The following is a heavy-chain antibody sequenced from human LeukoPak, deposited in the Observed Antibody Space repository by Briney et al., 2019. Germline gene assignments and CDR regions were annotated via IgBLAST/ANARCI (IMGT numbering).Heavy chain of an antibody. D-gene: IGHD3-22*01. CDR2: INPSSGGT. CDR1: GYTFTDYY. Sequence: ASVKVSCKPSGYTFTDYYMHWVRQAPGQGPEWMGRINPSSGGTNYAQKFQGRVTMTRDTSISTAYMELSRLRSDVTAVYYCARDDNSGYYSGPWGQGTLVTVSS. V-gene: IGHV1-2*06. CDR3: ARDDNSGYYSGP. J-gene: IGHJ5*02.